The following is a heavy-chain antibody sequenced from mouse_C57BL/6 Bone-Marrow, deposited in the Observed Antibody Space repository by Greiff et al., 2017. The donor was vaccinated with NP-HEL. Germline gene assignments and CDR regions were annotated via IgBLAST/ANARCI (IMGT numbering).Heavy chain of an antibody. CDR1: GYTFTSYW. CDR3: ARGPSYYYDGSSYWYFDV. D-gene: IGHD1-1*01. Sequence: QVQLQQPGAELVKPGASVKLSCKASGYTFTSYWMQWVKQRPGQGLEWIGEIDPSDSYTNYNQKFKGKATLTVDTSSSTAYMQLSSLTSEDSAVYYCARGPSYYYDGSSYWYFDVWGTGTTVTVSS. V-gene: IGHV1-50*01. J-gene: IGHJ1*03. CDR2: IDPSDSYT.